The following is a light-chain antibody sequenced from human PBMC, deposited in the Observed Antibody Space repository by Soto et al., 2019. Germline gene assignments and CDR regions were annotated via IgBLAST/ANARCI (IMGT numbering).Light chain of an antibody. CDR1: QGIRSD. V-gene: IGKV1-6*01. Sequence: AIQMTQSPSSLSASVGDRVTITCRASQGIRSDLGWYQQKPGKAPKFLIYGASSLQSSVPSRFSGSGSGTDFTLTISSLQPEDFATYYCQQNYGTPGTFGQGTKVDIK. J-gene: IGKJ1*01. CDR3: QQNYGTPGT. CDR2: GAS.